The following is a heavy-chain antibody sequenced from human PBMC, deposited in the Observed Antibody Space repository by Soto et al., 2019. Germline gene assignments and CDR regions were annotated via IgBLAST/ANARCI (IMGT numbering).Heavy chain of an antibody. CDR3: ARPTSGYYHDAFDI. D-gene: IGHD3-22*01. CDR1: GGTFPSDT. V-gene: IGHV1-69*01. J-gene: IGHJ3*02. CDR2: IVPIFGTP. Sequence: QMQLMQFGSEVKKPGSSVKVSCKASGGTFPSDTISWVRQAPGQGLEWMGGIVPIFGTPNYAQKFQGRVTITADGSTNTAYMELSSLRSEDTAVYYCARPTSGYYHDAFDIWGQGTLVTVSS.